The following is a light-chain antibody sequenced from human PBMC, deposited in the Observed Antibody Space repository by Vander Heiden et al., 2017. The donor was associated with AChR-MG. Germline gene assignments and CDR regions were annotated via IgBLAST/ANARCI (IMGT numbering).Light chain of an antibody. V-gene: IGKV4-1*01. CDR2: WAS. CDR1: QTGLSSSNNKNY. J-gene: IGKJ1*01. Sequence: DFVLTQSPASLAVCLGERATVNCKSSQTGLSSSNNKNYLAWYQQKPGQPPKLLIYWASTRQSGVPDRFSGSGSGTDFTLTISSLQAEDVAVYYCQQYYSLPLTFGRGTKVEIK. CDR3: QQYYSLPLT.